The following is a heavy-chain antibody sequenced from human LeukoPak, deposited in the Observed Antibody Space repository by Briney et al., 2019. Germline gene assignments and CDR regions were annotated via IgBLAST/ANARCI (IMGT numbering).Heavy chain of an antibody. CDR1: GGPISSYY. CDR3: ARDLLWFGEGGGFDY. Sequence: PSETLSLTCTVSGGPISSYYWSWIRQPPGKGLEWIGYIYYSGSTNYNPSLKSRVTISVDTSKNQFSLKLSSVTAADTAVYYCARDLLWFGEGGGFDYWGQGTLVTVSS. CDR2: IYYSGST. J-gene: IGHJ4*02. D-gene: IGHD3-10*01. V-gene: IGHV4-59*01.